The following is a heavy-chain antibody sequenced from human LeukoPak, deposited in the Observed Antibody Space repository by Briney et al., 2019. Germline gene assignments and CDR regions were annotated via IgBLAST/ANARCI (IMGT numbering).Heavy chain of an antibody. J-gene: IGHJ5*02. CDR1: GFTFSSYA. V-gene: IGHV3-21*01. CDR3: AIYDSSGYYYNH. D-gene: IGHD3-22*01. Sequence: PGGSLRLSCAASGFTFSSYAMNWVRQAPGKGLEWVSSISSDSNYRYHADSVKGRFTVSRDNAKNSLYLQMSSLRAEDTAVYHCAIYDSSGYYYNHWGRGTLVTVPS. CDR2: ISSDSNYR.